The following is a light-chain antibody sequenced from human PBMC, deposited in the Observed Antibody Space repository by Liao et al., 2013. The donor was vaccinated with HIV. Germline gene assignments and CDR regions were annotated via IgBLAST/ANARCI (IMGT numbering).Light chain of an antibody. CDR2: HDT. CDR3: QAWDTDIVV. J-gene: IGLJ2*01. Sequence: SYELTQPPSVSVSPRQTASITCSGDKLGDKFASWYQQKPGQSPVLVIYHDTKRPSGIPDQFSGSKSGNTATLTISGTQAMDGGDYYCQAWDTDIVVFGGGTKLAVL. V-gene: IGLV3-1*01. CDR1: KLGDKF.